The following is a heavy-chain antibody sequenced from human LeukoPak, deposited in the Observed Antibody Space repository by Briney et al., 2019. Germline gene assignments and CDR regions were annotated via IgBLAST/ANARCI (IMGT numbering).Heavy chain of an antibody. CDR1: GFTFSDYY. CDR3: ARDRSTMIVVAYDAFDI. J-gene: IGHJ3*02. CDR2: ISSSGSTI. D-gene: IGHD3-22*01. V-gene: IGHV3-11*04. Sequence: GGSLRLSCAASGFTFSDYYMSWIRQAPGKGLEWVSYISSSGSTIYYADSVKGRFTISRDNAKNSLYLQMNSLRAEDTAVYYCARDRSTMIVVAYDAFDIWGQGTMVTVSS.